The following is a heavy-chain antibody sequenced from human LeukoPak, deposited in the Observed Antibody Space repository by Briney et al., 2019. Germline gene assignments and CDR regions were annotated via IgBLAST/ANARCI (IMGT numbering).Heavy chain of an antibody. D-gene: IGHD3-10*01. J-gene: IGHJ5*02. CDR1: GDSFTSYW. CDR2: IDPSDSYT. Sequence: VETLWISCKGSGDSFTSYWISWVRQMPGKGLEWMGRIDPSDSYTNYSPSFQGHVTISADKTIRTAYLQWSSLKASDTAMYYCARRPVGSGRYVPPGDWFDLWGQGTLVTVSS. V-gene: IGHV5-10-1*01. CDR3: ARRPVGSGRYVPPGDWFDL.